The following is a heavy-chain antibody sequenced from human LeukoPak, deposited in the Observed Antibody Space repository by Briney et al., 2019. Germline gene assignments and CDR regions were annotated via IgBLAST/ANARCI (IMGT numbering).Heavy chain of an antibody. J-gene: IGHJ3*02. V-gene: IGHV4-39*01. CDR2: IYYSGST. D-gene: IGHD3-10*01. CDR3: ARPATVCYGSGSYAFDI. CDR1: GDSISSTSYY. Sequence: LETLSLTCTVSGDSISSTSYYWGWIRQSPGKGLEWIGSIYYSGSTYYNPSLKSRVTISVDTSKNQFSLKLSSVTAADTAVYYCARPATVCYGSGSYAFDIWGQGTMVTVSS.